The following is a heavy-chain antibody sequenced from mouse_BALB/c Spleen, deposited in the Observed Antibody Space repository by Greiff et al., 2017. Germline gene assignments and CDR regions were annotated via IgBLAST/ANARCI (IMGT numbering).Heavy chain of an antibody. J-gene: IGHJ3*01. CDR2: ISYDGSN. CDR1: GYSITSGYY. Sequence: VQLKESGPGLVKPSQSLSLTCSVTGYSITSGYYWNWIRQFPGNKLEWMGYISYDGSNNYNPSLKNRISITRDTSKNQFFLKLNSVTTEDTATYYCAIYDAWFAYWGQGTLVTVSA. V-gene: IGHV3-6*02. D-gene: IGHD2-12*01. CDR3: AIYDAWFAY.